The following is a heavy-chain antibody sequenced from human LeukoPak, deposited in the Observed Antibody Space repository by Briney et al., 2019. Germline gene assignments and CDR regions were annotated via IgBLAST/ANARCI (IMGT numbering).Heavy chain of an antibody. Sequence: SETLSLTCTVSGGSISSYYWSWIRQPPGKGLEWIGYIYYSGSTNYNPSLKSRVTISVDTSKNQFSLKLSSVTAADTAVYYCAKGEYYYDSSGFYTGYFDYWGQGTLVTVSS. V-gene: IGHV4-59*08. J-gene: IGHJ4*02. CDR1: GGSISSYY. CDR2: IYYSGST. D-gene: IGHD3-22*01. CDR3: AKGEYYYDSSGFYTGYFDY.